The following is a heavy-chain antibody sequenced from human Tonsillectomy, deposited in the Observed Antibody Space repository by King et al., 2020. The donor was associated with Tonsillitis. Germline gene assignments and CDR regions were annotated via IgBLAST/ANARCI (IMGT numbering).Heavy chain of an antibody. CDR3: ARTGSGYFPNEY. CDR1: GFTFSSYS. Sequence: VQLVESGGGLVPPGGSLRLSCAASGFTFSSYSMNWVRKAPGRGLEWVSYISGSSSTIYYADSVKGRFTISRDNAKNSLYVQMNSLRDDDTAVYYCARTGSGYFPNEYWGQGTLVTVSS. J-gene: IGHJ4*02. D-gene: IGHD5-12*01. V-gene: IGHV3-48*02. CDR2: ISGSSSTI.